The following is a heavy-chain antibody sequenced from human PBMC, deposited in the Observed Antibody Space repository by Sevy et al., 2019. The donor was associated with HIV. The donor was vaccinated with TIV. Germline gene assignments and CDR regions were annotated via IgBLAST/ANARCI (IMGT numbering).Heavy chain of an antibody. CDR3: VRHTEGIGWRLGY. V-gene: IGHV3-23*01. CDR1: EFTFSTYG. Sequence: GGSLRLSCAVSEFTFSTYGMSWVRQAPGKGLEWVSDITGDGRSTYYADSVKGRFAISRDNSKNMLYLQMNSLRVEDTALYYCVRHTEGIGWRLGYWGQGTRVTVSS. CDR2: ITGDGRST. J-gene: IGHJ4*02. D-gene: IGHD6-19*01.